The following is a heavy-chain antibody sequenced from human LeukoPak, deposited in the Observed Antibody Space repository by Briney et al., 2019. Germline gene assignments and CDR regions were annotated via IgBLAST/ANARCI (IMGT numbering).Heavy chain of an antibody. CDR3: ARGRGGYCSGGSCYPNWFDP. D-gene: IGHD2-15*01. CDR2: INPNSGGT. Sequence: ASVKVSCKASGYTFTGYYMHWVRQAPGQGLEWMGWINPNSGGTNYAQKFQGWVTMTRDTSISTAYMELSRLRSDDTAVYYCARGRGGYCSGGSCYPNWFDPWGQGTLVTVSS. J-gene: IGHJ5*02. CDR1: GYTFTGYY. V-gene: IGHV1-2*04.